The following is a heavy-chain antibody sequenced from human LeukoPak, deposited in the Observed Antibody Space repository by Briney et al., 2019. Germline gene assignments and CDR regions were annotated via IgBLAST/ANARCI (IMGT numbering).Heavy chain of an antibody. CDR3: ARRYYDFWSGHDAFDI. D-gene: IGHD3-3*01. J-gene: IGHJ3*02. V-gene: IGHV5-51*01. CDR1: GYSFTSYW. Sequence: GESLKISCKGSGYSFTSYWIGWVRQMPGKGLEWMGIIYPGDSDTRYSPSFQGQVAISADKSISTAYLQWSSLKASDTAMYYCARRYYDFWSGHDAFDIWGQGTMVTVSS. CDR2: IYPGDSDT.